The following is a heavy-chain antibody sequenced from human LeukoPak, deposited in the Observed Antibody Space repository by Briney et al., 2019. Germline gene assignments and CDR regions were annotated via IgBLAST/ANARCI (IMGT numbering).Heavy chain of an antibody. CDR1: RFTFNSYA. Sequence: GGSLRLSCAASRFTFNSYAMSWVRQAPGKGLEWVSVIGGSNGITFYVGSVKGRFTISRDNSKDTLYLQMNSLRAEDTAVYYCARNENSGWGYFYYWGQGTLVTVSS. CDR3: ARNENSGWGYFYY. CDR2: IGGSNGIT. J-gene: IGHJ4*02. D-gene: IGHD5-12*01. V-gene: IGHV3-23*01.